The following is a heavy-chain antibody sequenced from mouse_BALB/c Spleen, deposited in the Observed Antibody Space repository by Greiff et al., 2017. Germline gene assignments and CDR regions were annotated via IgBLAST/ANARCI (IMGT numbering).Heavy chain of an antibody. J-gene: IGHJ4*01. V-gene: IGHV1S22*01. CDR1: GYTFTSYW. Sequence: LQQPGSELVRPGASVKLSCKASGYTFTSYWMHWVKQRHGQGLEWIGNIYPGSGSTNYDEKFKSKGTLTVDTSSSTAYMHLSSLTSEDSAVYYCTRAGNYRAMDYWGQGTSVTVSS. D-gene: IGHD2-1*01. CDR3: TRAGNYRAMDY. CDR2: IYPGSGST.